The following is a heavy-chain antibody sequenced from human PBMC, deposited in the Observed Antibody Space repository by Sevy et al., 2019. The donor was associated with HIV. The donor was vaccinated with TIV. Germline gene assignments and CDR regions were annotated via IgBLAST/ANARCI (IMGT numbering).Heavy chain of an antibody. J-gene: IGHJ3*02. V-gene: IGHV3-30*04. Sequence: GGSLRLSCAASGFTFSSYAMHWVRQAPGKGLEWVTIISYDGSNKYYADSVKGRFTISRDNSKNTLYLQMISLRAEDTAVYYCARGRYYDSSGYYGHDAFDIWGQGTMVIVSS. CDR1: GFTFSSYA. CDR2: ISYDGSNK. D-gene: IGHD3-22*01. CDR3: ARGRYYDSSGYYGHDAFDI.